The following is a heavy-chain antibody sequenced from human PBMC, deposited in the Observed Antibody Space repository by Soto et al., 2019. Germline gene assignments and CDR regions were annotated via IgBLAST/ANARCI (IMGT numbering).Heavy chain of an antibody. V-gene: IGHV1-18*01. CDR1: GYTFISYG. CDR2: INAFNGNT. CDR3: ARDPVAGTYFDY. J-gene: IGHJ4*02. D-gene: IGHD6-19*01. Sequence: QVQLVQSGAEVKKPGASVKVSCKASGYTFISYGISWVRQAPGQGLEWMGWINAFNGNTNYAQKLQGRVTMTRDTSPSTAYMELRSLRSDDTAVYYCARDPVAGTYFDYWGQGTAVTVSS.